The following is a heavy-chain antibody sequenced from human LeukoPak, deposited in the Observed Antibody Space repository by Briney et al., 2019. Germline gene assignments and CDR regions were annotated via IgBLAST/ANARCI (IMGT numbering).Heavy chain of an antibody. D-gene: IGHD3-16*01. Sequence: SETLSLTCTVSGGSISSSSYYWGWIRQPPGKGLEWIGSIYYSGSTYYNPSLKSRVTISVDTSKNQFSLKLSSVTAADTAVYYCARMKGGELFPSDYWGQGTLVTVSS. J-gene: IGHJ4*02. CDR2: IYYSGST. V-gene: IGHV4-39*01. CDR3: ARMKGGELFPSDY. CDR1: GGSISSSSYY.